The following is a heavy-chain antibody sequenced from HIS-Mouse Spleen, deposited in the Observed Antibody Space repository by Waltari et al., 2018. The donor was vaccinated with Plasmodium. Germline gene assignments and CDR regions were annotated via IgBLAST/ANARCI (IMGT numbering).Heavy chain of an antibody. CDR1: GYSFTSYC. Sequence: EVQLVQSGAEVKKPGESLKISCKGSGYSFTSYCIVWVRQMPGKGMEWMGICYPGEPYTRYSPAYQGQVTTSADKSISTADLQWSSLKASDTAMYYCARGQKDSSSSGDYWGQGTLVTVAS. D-gene: IGHD6-6*01. V-gene: IGHV5-51*03. CDR2: CYPGEPYT. CDR3: ARGQKDSSSSGDY. J-gene: IGHJ4*02.